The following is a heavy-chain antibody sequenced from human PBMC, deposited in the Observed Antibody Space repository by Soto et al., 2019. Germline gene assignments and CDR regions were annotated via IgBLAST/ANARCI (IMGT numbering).Heavy chain of an antibody. D-gene: IGHD3-3*01. CDR3: ARGGGVGVAGSAAFDM. Sequence: QLHLVQSGAVVKKPGASVTVSCSASGYPVTAYYMHWVRQAPGRGLEWMGGINPATGAAKYTQTFRGRVTMTRDTSTSTGFMERGGLTSEDTAGFYCARGGGVGVAGSAAFDMWGQGTLVTVSS. CDR2: INPATGAA. J-gene: IGHJ3*02. V-gene: IGHV1-2*02. CDR1: GYPVTAYY.